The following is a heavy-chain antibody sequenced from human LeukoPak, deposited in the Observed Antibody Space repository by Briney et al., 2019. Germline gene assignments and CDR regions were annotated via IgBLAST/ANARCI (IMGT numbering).Heavy chain of an antibody. V-gene: IGHV3-48*04. Sequence: GGSLRLSCTASGFTFNSYNMNWVRQAPGKGLEWVSYISSSSSTIYYADSVKGRFTISRDNAKNSLYLQMNSLRAEDTAVYYCARHDYGDRTGRFYFYHMDVWGKGTTVTVSS. CDR2: ISSSSSTI. CDR3: ARHDYGDRTGRFYFYHMDV. J-gene: IGHJ6*03. CDR1: GFTFNSYN. D-gene: IGHD4-17*01.